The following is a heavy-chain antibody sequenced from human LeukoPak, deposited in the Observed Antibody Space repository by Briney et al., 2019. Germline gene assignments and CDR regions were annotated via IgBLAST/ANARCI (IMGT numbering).Heavy chain of an antibody. CDR3: ARGGLSIMGY. J-gene: IGHJ4*02. D-gene: IGHD2/OR15-2a*01. CDR2: ISSSGSTK. CDR1: GFTFSSYS. Sequence: PGGSLRLSCAASGFTFSSYSMNWVRQAPGKGLEWVSYISSSGSTKYYAGSVKGRFTISRDNARNTLYLQMNSLRAEDTAVYFCARGGLSIMGYWGQGTLVTVSS. V-gene: IGHV3-48*01.